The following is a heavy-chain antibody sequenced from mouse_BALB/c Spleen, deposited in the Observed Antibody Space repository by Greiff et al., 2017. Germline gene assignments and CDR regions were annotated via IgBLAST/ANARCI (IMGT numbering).Heavy chain of an antibody. V-gene: IGHV1-87*01. Sequence: QVQLQQSGAELARPGASVKLSCKASGYTFTSYWMQWVKQRPGQGLEWIGAIYPGDGDTRYTQKFKGKATLTADKSSSTAYMQLSSLASEDSAVYYCARSRIYYGNYFDYWGQGTTLTVSS. CDR2: IYPGDGDT. CDR1: GYTFTSYW. J-gene: IGHJ2*01. D-gene: IGHD2-1*01. CDR3: ARSRIYYGNYFDY.